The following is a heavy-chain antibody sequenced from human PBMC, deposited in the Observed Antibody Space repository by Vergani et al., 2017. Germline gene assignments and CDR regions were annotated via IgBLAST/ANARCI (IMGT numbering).Heavy chain of an antibody. CDR2: INHSGST. CDR1: GGSFSGYY. CDR3: ARGRAARQPFLYYYYGMDV. V-gene: IGHV4-34*01. J-gene: IGHJ6*02. D-gene: IGHD2/OR15-2a*01. Sequence: QVQLQQWGAGLLKPSETLSLTCAVYGGSFSGYYWSWIRQPPGKGLEWIGEINHSGSTNYNTSLKSRVTISVDTSKNQFSLKLSSVTAADTAVYYCARGRAARQPFLYYYYGMDVWGQGTTVTVSS.